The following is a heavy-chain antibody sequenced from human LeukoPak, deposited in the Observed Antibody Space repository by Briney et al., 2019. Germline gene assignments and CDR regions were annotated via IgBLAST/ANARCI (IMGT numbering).Heavy chain of an antibody. D-gene: IGHD6-19*01. CDR1: GGSTSSYY. CDR2: IYYSGST. J-gene: IGHJ4*02. CDR3: AIGVDSSGWYFDY. V-gene: IGHV4-59*01. Sequence: SETLSLTCTVSGGSTSSYYWSWIRQPPGQGLEWSGYIYYSGSTNYNPSLKSRVTISVDTSKNQFSLKLSSVTAADTAVYYCAIGVDSSGWYFDYWGQGTLVTVSS.